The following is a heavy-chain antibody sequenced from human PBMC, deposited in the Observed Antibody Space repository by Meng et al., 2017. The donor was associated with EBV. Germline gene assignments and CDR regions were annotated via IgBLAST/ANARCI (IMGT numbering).Heavy chain of an antibody. Sequence: YGASVRRDGFSVKVLCRPTGGSFSSDGDCWVRQAPGQGFEWMEGFIPMSGAPHHAQEWQDRPTIIADESTSTHSMELNNRRFNDTAMDYCTGETGRGFTADYWGQETLVTVSS. J-gene: IGHJ4*02. CDR2: FIPMSGAP. V-gene: IGHV1-69*01. CDR1: GGSFSSDG. D-gene: IGHD3-10*01. CDR3: TGETGRGFTADY.